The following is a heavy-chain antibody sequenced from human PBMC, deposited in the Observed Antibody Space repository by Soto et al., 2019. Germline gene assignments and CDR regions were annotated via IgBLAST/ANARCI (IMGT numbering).Heavy chain of an antibody. CDR2: ISYDGSNK. D-gene: IGHD6-19*01. V-gene: IGHV3-30*18. Sequence: GGSLRLSYAASGFTFSSYGMHWVRQAPGKGLEWVAVISYDGSNKYYADSVKGRFTISRDNSKNTLYLQMNSLRAEDTAVYYCAKDLGRSSGWLVDYWGQGTLVTVSS. CDR3: AKDLGRSSGWLVDY. J-gene: IGHJ4*02. CDR1: GFTFSSYG.